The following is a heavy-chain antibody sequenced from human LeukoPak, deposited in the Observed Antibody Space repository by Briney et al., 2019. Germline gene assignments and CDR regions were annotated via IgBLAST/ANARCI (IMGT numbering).Heavy chain of an antibody. CDR1: GFTFSSYA. CDR2: ISYDGSNK. CDR3: AREGRYCSSTSCYSLYAFDI. J-gene: IGHJ3*02. Sequence: PGGSLRLSCAASGFTFSSYAMHWVRQAPGEGLEWVAVISYDGSNKYYADSVKGRFTISRDNSKNTLYLQMNSQRAEDTAVYYCAREGRYCSSTSCYSLYAFDIWGQGTMVTVSS. D-gene: IGHD2-2*01. V-gene: IGHV3-30-3*01.